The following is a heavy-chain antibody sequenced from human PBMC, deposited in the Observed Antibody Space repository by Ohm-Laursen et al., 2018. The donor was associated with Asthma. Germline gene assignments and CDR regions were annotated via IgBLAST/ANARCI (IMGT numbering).Heavy chain of an antibody. CDR3: ARGLGRYYYDSSGLFDY. J-gene: IGHJ4*02. V-gene: IGHV1-18*04. CDR2: ISAYNGNT. D-gene: IGHD3-22*01. Sequence: GSSVKVSCKASGYTFTGYYMHWVRQAPGQGLEWMGWISAYNGNTNYAQKLQGRVTMTTDTSTSTAYMELRSLRSDDTAVYYCARGLGRYYYDSSGLFDYWGQGTLVTVS. CDR1: GYTFTGYY.